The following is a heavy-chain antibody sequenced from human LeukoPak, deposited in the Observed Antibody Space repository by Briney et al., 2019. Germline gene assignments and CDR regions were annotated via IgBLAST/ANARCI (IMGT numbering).Heavy chain of an antibody. CDR3: ARDSGYSYGVDY. CDR2: IIPIFGTA. V-gene: IGHV1-69*13. J-gene: IGHJ4*02. D-gene: IGHD5-18*01. Sequence: SVKVSCKASGGTFSSYAISWVRQAPGQGLEWMGGIIPIFGTANYAQKFQGRVTITADESTGTAYMELSSLRSEDTAVYYCARDSGYSYGVDYWGQGTLVTVSS. CDR1: GGTFSSYA.